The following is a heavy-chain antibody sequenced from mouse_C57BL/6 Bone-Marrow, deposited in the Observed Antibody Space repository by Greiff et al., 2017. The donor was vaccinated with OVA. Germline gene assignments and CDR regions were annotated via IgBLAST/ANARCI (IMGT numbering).Heavy chain of an antibody. CDR2: LYPGDGDT. J-gene: IGHJ4*01. CDR3: ARGWSHYYAMDY. CDR1: GYAFSSSW. Sequence: VQLQQSGPELVKPGASVKISCKASGYAFSSSWMNWVKQRPGKGLEWIGRLYPGDGDTNYNGKFKGKATLTADKSSSTAYMQLSSLTSEDSAVYFCARGWSHYYAMDYWGQGTSVTVSS. V-gene: IGHV1-82*01. D-gene: IGHD1-1*02.